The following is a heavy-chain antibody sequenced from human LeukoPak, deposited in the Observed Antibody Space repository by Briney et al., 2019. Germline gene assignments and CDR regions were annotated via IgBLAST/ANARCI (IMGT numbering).Heavy chain of an antibody. J-gene: IGHJ2*01. D-gene: IGHD4-17*01. CDR2: ISSSSSTI. V-gene: IGHV3-48*02. CDR3: ARDVEMTTGPWYFDL. CDR1: GFTFSSYS. Sequence: GGSLRLSCAASGFTFSSYSMNWVRQAPGKGLEWVSYISSSSSTIYYADSVKGRFTISRDNAKNSVYLQMNSLRDEDTAVYYCARDVEMTTGPWYFDLWGRGTLVTVS.